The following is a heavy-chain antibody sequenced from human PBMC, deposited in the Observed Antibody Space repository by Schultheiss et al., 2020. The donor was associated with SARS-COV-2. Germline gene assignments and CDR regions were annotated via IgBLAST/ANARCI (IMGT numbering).Heavy chain of an antibody. J-gene: IGHJ6*02. D-gene: IGHD6-19*01. CDR1: GYTFTSYG. Sequence: ASVKVSCKASGYTFTSYGISWVRQAPGQGLEWMGWISAYNGNTNYAQKLQGRVTMTTDTSTSTAYMELRSLRSDDTAVYYCARGGSSGWYGVDYYGMDVWGQGTTVTVSS. V-gene: IGHV1-18*04. CDR2: ISAYNGNT. CDR3: ARGGSSGWYGVDYYGMDV.